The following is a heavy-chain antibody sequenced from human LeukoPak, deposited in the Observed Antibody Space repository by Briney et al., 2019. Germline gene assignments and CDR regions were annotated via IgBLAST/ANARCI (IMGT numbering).Heavy chain of an antibody. CDR1: GFTFSSYW. V-gene: IGHV3-7*03. CDR3: AKVRSITMIVVVITYFDY. J-gene: IGHJ4*02. D-gene: IGHD3-22*01. Sequence: GGSLRLSCAASGFTFSSYWMSWVHQAPGKGLEWVANIKQDGSEKYYVDSVKGRFTISRDNAKNSLYLQMNSLRAEDTAVYYCAKVRSITMIVVVITYFDYWGQGTLVTVSS. CDR2: IKQDGSEK.